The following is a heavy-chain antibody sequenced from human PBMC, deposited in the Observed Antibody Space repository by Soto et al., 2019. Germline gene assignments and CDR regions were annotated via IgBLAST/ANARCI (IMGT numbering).Heavy chain of an antibody. CDR1: GGTFSSYA. V-gene: IGHV1-69*13. CDR3: ARDVLGVRRGSPNAFDI. D-gene: IGHD3-3*01. CDR2: IIPIFGTA. J-gene: IGHJ3*02. Sequence: ASVKVSCKASGGTFSSYAISWVRQAPGQGLEWMGGIIPIFGTANYAQKFQGRVTITADESTSTAYMELSSLRSEDTAVYYCARDVLGVRRGSPNAFDIWGQGTMVTVSS.